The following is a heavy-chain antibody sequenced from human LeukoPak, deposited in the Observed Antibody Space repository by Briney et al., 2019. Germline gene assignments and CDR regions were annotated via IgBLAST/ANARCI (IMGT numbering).Heavy chain of an antibody. CDR2: IYYSGST. V-gene: IGHV4-59*01. J-gene: IGHJ4*02. Sequence: SETLSLTCTVSGGSISSYYWSWIRQPPGKGLKWIGYIYYSGSTNYNPSLKSRVTISVDTSKNQFSLKLSSVTAADTAVYYCARGFGSGWYDYWGQGTLVTVSS. D-gene: IGHD6-19*01. CDR3: ARGFGSGWYDY. CDR1: GGSISSYY.